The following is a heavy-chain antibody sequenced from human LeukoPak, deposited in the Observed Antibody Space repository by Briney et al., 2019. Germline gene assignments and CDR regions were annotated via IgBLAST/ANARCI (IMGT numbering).Heavy chain of an antibody. CDR1: GFIFSTYS. Sequence: PGGSLRLSCAASGFIFSTYSMNWVRQAPGKGLEWVSYISSSSDTIYYADSVKGRFTISRDNAKNSLYLQMNSLRAEDTAVYYCARGQYSIGPEDYWGQGTLVTVSS. D-gene: IGHD6-19*01. CDR3: ARGQYSIGPEDY. CDR2: ISSSSDTI. V-gene: IGHV3-48*01. J-gene: IGHJ4*02.